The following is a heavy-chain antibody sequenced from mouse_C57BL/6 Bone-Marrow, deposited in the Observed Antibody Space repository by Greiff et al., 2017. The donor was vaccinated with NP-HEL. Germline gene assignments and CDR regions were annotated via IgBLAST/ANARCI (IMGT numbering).Heavy chain of an antibody. D-gene: IGHD2-4*01. CDR3: ARKGYDYDGFAY. CDR1: GFSLPSYG. CDR2: IWSGGST. Sequence: QVQLQQSGPGLVQPSQCLSISCTVSGFSLPSYGVHWVRQSPGKGLEWLGVIWSGGSTDYNAAFISRLSISKDNSQSQVFFKMNSLQSDDTAIYYGARKGYDYDGFAYWGQGTLVTVSA. J-gene: IGHJ3*01. V-gene: IGHV2-2*01.